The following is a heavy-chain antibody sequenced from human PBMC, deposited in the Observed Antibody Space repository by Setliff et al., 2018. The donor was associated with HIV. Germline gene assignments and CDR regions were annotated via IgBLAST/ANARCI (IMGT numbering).Heavy chain of an antibody. V-gene: IGHV4-61*02. Sequence: LSLTCTVSGGSINGGSYYWGWIRQPAGTGLEWIGRIYTSGSTNYNPSLKSRVTISVDTSKNQFSLKLNSVTAADTAVYYCARGGSYGSSYWYFDLWGRGTLVTVSS. CDR2: IYTSGST. D-gene: IGHD5-18*01. CDR1: GGSINGGSYY. J-gene: IGHJ2*01. CDR3: ARGGSYGSSYWYFDL.